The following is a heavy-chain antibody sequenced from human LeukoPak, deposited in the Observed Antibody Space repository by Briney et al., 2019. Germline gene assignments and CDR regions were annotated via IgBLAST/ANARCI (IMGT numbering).Heavy chain of an antibody. CDR1: GFTFRRYA. J-gene: IGHJ6*03. D-gene: IGHD5-12*01. Sequence: GGSLRLSCAASGFTFRRYAMTWVRQAPGKGLEWVSEISNIATINYADSVKGRFTMSRDNSKNTLYLQMNSLRAEDTAVYYCAKSGGHPSENYYMDVWGKGTTVTVSS. CDR3: AKSGGHPSENYYMDV. CDR2: ISNIATI. V-gene: IGHV3-23*01.